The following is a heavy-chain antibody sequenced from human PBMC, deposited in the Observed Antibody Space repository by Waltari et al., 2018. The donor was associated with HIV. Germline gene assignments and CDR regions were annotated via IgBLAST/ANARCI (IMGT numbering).Heavy chain of an antibody. V-gene: IGHV1-46*01. Sequence: QVQLVQSGAEVKKPGASVKVSCTASGYTFTSSYMHCVRQAHGQGLEWMGIINPSGGSTSYAQKFQGRVTMTRDTSTSTVYMELSSLRSEDTAVYYCARDRYLSPEIMTTAPMDVWGQGTTVTVSS. CDR1: GYTFTSSY. CDR3: ARDRYLSPEIMTTAPMDV. J-gene: IGHJ6*02. D-gene: IGHD4-4*01. CDR2: INPSGGST.